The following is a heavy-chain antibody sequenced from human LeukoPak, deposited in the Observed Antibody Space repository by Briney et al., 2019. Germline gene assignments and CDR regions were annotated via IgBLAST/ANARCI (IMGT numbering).Heavy chain of an antibody. CDR1: GDSVSSSSYY. CDR3: ASRREDYDFWSGYYTSWFDP. J-gene: IGHJ5*02. D-gene: IGHD3-3*01. Sequence: ETLSLTCTVSGDSVSSSSYYWGWVRQPPGKGLEWIGSVSYSGNTYYNPSLQSRVTISVDTSKNQFSLKLSSATAADTAVYYCASRREDYDFWSGYYTSWFDPWGQGTLVTVSS. CDR2: VSYSGNT. V-gene: IGHV4-39*01.